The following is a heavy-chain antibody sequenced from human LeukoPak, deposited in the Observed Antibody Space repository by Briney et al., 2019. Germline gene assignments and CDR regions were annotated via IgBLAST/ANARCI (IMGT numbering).Heavy chain of an antibody. CDR2: LKRCGGT. Sequence: ADTLSLTCAVYGGSFSGYYWSWIRQPPGKGLEWIGELKRCGGTNYNPPLKSRVTLSVDTYKNQFSLKLSSVTAADTAVYYCARDQLGYCSGGSCYSAWNNWFDPWGQGTLVTVSS. D-gene: IGHD2-15*01. CDR1: GGSFSGYY. V-gene: IGHV4-34*01. J-gene: IGHJ5*02. CDR3: ARDQLGYCSGGSCYSAWNNWFDP.